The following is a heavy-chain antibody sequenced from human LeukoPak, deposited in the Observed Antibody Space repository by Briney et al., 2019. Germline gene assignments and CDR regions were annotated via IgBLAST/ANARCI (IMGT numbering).Heavy chain of an antibody. CDR3: ARGGKRLTVXYFDX. CDR2: INPNSDDT. V-gene: IGHV1-2*06. Sequence: GASVKVSCKASGSTFTGYYMHWVRQAPGQGLEWMGRINPNSDDTNYARKFQGRVTMTRDTSISTVYMELSRLRSDDTAVYYCARGGKRLTVXYFDXWGQGTLV. CDR1: GSTFTGYY. D-gene: IGHD1-26*01. J-gene: IGHJ4*02.